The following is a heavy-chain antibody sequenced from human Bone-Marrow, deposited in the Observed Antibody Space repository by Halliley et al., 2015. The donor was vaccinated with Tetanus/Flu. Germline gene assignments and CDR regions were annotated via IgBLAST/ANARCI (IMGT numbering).Heavy chain of an antibody. D-gene: IGHD6-13*01. Sequence: KGLEYVSAVSFDGGSTDYADSVKGRFTISRDNSQNTLYLQMSSLRPEDTALYYCVKGWYPLDHWGQGALVTVSS. CDR3: VKGWYPLDH. V-gene: IGHV3-64D*06. J-gene: IGHJ4*02. CDR2: VSFDGGST.